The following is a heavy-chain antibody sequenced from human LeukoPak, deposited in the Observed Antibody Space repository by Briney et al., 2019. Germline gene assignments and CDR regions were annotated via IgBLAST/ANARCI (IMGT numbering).Heavy chain of an antibody. D-gene: IGHD3-3*01. CDR3: AKQYHFWSGYSHFDY. J-gene: IGHJ4*02. Sequence: PGGSLRLSCAASGFTFSSYAMSWVRQAPGKGLEWVSAISGSGGSTYYADSVKGRFTISRDNSKSTLYLQMNSLRAEDTAVYYCAKQYHFWSGYSHFDYWGQGTLVTVSS. CDR2: ISGSGGST. CDR1: GFTFSSYA. V-gene: IGHV3-23*01.